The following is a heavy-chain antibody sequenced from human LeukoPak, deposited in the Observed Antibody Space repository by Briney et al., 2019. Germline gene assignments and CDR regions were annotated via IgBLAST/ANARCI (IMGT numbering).Heavy chain of an antibody. CDR1: GYTFTSYY. CDR3: ARDPMDRMVPLDY. Sequence: ASVKVSCKASGYTFTSYYMHWVRQAPGQGLEWMGIINPSGGSTSYAQKFQGRVTMTRDMSTSTVYMVLSSLRSEDTAVYYCARDPMDRMVPLDYWDQGTLVTVSS. J-gene: IGHJ4*02. CDR2: INPSGGST. V-gene: IGHV1-46*01. D-gene: IGHD3-10*01.